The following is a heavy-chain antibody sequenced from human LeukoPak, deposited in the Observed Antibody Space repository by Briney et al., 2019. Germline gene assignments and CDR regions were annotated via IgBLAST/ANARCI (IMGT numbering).Heavy chain of an antibody. CDR1: GGSISSSSYY. V-gene: IGHV4-39*01. CDR2: IYYTGST. CDR3: VKSGGYGLIDY. J-gene: IGHJ4*02. D-gene: IGHD6-19*01. Sequence: PSETLSLTCTVSGGSISSSSYYWGWIRQPPGKGLEWIGNIYYTGSTYYNASLQSRVTISIDMSKNQFSLRLSSVTAADTAMYYCVKSGGYGLIDYWGQGTLVTVSS.